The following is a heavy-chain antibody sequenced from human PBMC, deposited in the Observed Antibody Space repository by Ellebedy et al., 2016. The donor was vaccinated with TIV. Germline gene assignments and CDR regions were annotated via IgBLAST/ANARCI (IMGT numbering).Heavy chain of an antibody. V-gene: IGHV3-23*01. Sequence: PGGSLRLSCAASGFTFSPYAMAWVRQAPGKGLEWVSGIVGSGAEKYADSVKGRFTISRDNSKRTVDLQMRSVRAEETAVYFCAKDRTPGDGYWVFDNWGQGTLVSVSS. D-gene: IGHD5-18*01. CDR3: AKDRTPGDGYWVFDN. J-gene: IGHJ4*02. CDR2: IVGSGA. CDR1: GFTFSPYA.